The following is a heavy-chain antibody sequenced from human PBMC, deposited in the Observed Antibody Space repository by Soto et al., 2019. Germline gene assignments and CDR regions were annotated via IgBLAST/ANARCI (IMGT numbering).Heavy chain of an antibody. Sequence: EVQLVESGGGLVQPGGSLRLSCAASAFTLSRYSMNWVRQAPGKGLEWISYISSGSGTIYYADSVKGRFTISRDNAKNSLYLQMNSLRDEDTAGYYCASDTFANWNFYYYGMDVWGQGTTVTVSS. J-gene: IGHJ6*02. CDR1: AFTLSRYS. CDR2: ISSGSGTI. CDR3: ASDTFANWNFYYYGMDV. V-gene: IGHV3-48*02. D-gene: IGHD1-20*01.